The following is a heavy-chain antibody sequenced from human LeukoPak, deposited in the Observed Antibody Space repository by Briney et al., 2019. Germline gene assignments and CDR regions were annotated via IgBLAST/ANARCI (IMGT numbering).Heavy chain of an antibody. J-gene: IGHJ4*02. CDR1: GGSFSGYY. V-gene: IGHV4-34*01. D-gene: IGHD3-10*01. CDR2: INHSGST. Sequence: SETLSLTCAVYGGSFSGYYWSWIRQPPGKGLEWIGEINHSGSTNYNPSLKSRVTISVDTSKNQFSLKLSSVTAADTAVYYCARGLRRYYFDCWGQGTLVTVSS. CDR3: ARGLRRYYFDC.